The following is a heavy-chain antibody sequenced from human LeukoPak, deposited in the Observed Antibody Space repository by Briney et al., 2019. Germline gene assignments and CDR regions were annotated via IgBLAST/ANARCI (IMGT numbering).Heavy chain of an antibody. Sequence: GGSLRLSCAASGFTFSSYSMNCVRQAPGKGLECVSSISSSSSYIYYADSVKGRFTISRDNAKNSLYLQMNSLRAEDTAVYYCARDLKSGYARRDPDYWGQGTLVTVSS. D-gene: IGHD5-12*01. CDR2: ISSSSSYI. CDR1: GFTFSSYS. CDR3: ARDLKSGYARRDPDY. J-gene: IGHJ4*02. V-gene: IGHV3-21*01.